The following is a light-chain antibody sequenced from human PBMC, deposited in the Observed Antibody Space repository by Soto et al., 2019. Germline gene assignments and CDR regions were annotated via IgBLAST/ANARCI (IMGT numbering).Light chain of an antibody. CDR3: QEASRIPIT. J-gene: IGKJ5*01. V-gene: IGKV1-12*01. CDR1: QDISSW. Sequence: DIPMTQSPSSVSASVGDRVTITCRASQDISSWLAWYQQKPGKAPNLLIYGASILQSGVPSRFSGSGSGTDFTLTISSLQPEDFGTYYCQEASRIPITFGQGTRLEIK. CDR2: GAS.